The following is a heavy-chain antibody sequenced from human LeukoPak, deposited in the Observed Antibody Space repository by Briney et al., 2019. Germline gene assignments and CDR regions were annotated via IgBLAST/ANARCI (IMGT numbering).Heavy chain of an antibody. D-gene: IGHD3-10*01. Sequence: PGGSLRLSCAASGFSFSSYSMNWVRQAPGKGLEWVSSISSSSSYMYYADSVKGRFTISRDNAKNSLYLQMNSLRAEDTAVYYCARDQGYYGSGSGFDYWGQGTLVTVSS. CDR2: ISSSSSYM. V-gene: IGHV3-21*01. CDR1: GFSFSSYS. CDR3: ARDQGYYGSGSGFDY. J-gene: IGHJ4*02.